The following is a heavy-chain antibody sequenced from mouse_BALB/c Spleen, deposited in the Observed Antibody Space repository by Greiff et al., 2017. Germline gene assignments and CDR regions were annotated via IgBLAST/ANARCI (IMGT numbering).Heavy chain of an antibody. Sequence: EVQGVESGGGLVQPGGSRKLSCAASGFTFSSFGMHWVRQAPEKGLEWVAYISSGSSTIYYADTVKGRFTISRDNPKNTLFLQMTSLRSEDTAMYYCARDYGSIQPPDWGQGTLVTVSA. D-gene: IGHD1-1*01. CDR3: ARDYGSIQPPD. V-gene: IGHV5-17*02. CDR1: GFTFSSFG. J-gene: IGHJ3*01. CDR2: ISSGSSTI.